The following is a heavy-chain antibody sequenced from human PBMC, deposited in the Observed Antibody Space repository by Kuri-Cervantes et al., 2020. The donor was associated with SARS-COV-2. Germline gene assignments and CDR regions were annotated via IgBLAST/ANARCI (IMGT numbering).Heavy chain of an antibody. CDR1: GGSISSHY. CDR3: ARDPNANHNNWFDP. V-gene: IGHV4-59*11. Sequence: SETLSLTCTVSGGSISSHYWSWIRQPPGKGLEWIGYIYYSGCTNYNPSLESRVTISVDTSKNQFSLKLSSVTAADTAVYYCARDPNANHNNWFDPWGQGTLVTVSS. CDR2: IYYSGCT. J-gene: IGHJ5*02. D-gene: IGHD4/OR15-4a*01.